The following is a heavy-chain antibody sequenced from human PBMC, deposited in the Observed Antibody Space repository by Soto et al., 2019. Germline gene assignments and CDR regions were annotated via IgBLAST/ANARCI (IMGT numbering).Heavy chain of an antibody. V-gene: IGHV4-34*01. D-gene: IGHD4-17*01. CDR1: VGSFGGYY. CDR3: ATHPPYGPLDH. Sequence: SETLSLTCAVYVGSFGGYYWSWIRQHPGKGLEWIGYIYYSGSTYYNPSLKSRVTISVDTSKNQFSLRLTSVTAVDTAVYYCATHPPYGPLDHWGQGTLVTVSS. J-gene: IGHJ4*02. CDR2: IYYSGST.